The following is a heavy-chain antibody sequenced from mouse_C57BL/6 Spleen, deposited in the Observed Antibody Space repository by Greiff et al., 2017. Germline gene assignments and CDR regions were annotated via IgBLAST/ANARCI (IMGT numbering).Heavy chain of an antibody. J-gene: IGHJ4*01. D-gene: IGHD2-1*01. CDR2: MHPNSGST. Sequence: QVQLQQPGAELVKPGASVKLSCKASGYTFTSYWMHWVQQRPGQGLEWIGMMHPNSGSTKYNEMLSSKATMTVDKYSSTAYRLLSSLTSEDSAVDYCARWGNYVDYYAMDYWGQGTSVTVSS. CDR1: GYTFTSYW. CDR3: ARWGNYVDYYAMDY. V-gene: IGHV1-64*01.